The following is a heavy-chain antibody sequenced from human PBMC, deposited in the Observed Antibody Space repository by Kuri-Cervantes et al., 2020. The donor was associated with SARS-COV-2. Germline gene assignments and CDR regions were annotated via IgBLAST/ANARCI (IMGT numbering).Heavy chain of an antibody. CDR2: IYYSGST. CDR1: GGSISSYY. CDR3: ARDRDGDNENDY. V-gene: IGHV4-39*07. J-gene: IGHJ4*02. Sequence: SETLSLTCTVSGGSISSYYWDWIRQPPGKGLEWIGSIYYSGSTYYNPSLKSRVTISVDTSKNQFSLKLSSVTAADTAVYYCARDRDGDNENDYWGQGTLVTVSS. D-gene: IGHD4/OR15-4a*01.